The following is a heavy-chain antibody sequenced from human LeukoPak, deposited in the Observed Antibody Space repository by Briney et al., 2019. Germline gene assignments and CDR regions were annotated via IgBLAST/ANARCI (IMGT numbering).Heavy chain of an antibody. V-gene: IGHV3-7*03. D-gene: IGHD3-10*01. CDR1: GFTLSSYW. J-gene: IGHJ4*02. Sequence: GGSLRLSCAASGFTLSSYWMSWVGQAPGKGLEWGANIKQDGSEKYYVDSVKGRFTISRDNAKNSLYLQMNSLRAEDTAVYYCASEGQLLWFGEFGYWGQGTLVTVSS. CDR2: IKQDGSEK. CDR3: ASEGQLLWFGEFGY.